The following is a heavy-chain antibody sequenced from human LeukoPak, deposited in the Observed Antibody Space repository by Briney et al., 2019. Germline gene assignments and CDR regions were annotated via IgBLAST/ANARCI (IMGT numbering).Heavy chain of an antibody. D-gene: IGHD6-13*01. CDR3: ARGRAAAGVSLYYYGMDG. CDR1: GGSFSGSY. CDR2: IYNSGST. V-gene: IGHV4-31*11. Sequence: PSETLSLTCAVYGGSFSGSYWTWIRQHPGKGLEWIGYIYNSGSTYYNPSLKSRVTFSVDTSKNQFSLKLSSVTAADTAVYYCARGRAAAGVSLYYYGMDGWGQGTTVTVSS. J-gene: IGHJ6*02.